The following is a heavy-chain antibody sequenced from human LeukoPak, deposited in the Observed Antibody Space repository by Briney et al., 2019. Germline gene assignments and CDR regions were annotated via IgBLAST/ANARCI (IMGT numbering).Heavy chain of an antibody. D-gene: IGHD6-6*01. CDR1: GGSISSSSYY. J-gene: IGHJ3*02. CDR2: IYYSGST. CDR3: ARHNPTPPGGSEYSSSSGAFDI. V-gene: IGHV4-39*01. Sequence: SETLSLTCTVSGGSISSSSYYWGWIRQPPGKGLEWIGSIYYSGSTYYNPSLKSRVTISVDTSKNQLSLKLSSVTAADTTVYYCARHNPTPPGGSEYSSSSGAFDIWDQGTMVTVSS.